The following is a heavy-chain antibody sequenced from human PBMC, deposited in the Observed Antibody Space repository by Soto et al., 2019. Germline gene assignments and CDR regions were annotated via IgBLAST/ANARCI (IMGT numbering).Heavy chain of an antibody. Sequence: ASVKVSCKASGYTFTSYGINWVRQATGQGLEWMGWMNPNSGNTGYAQKFQGRVTMTRNTSISTAYMELSSLRSEDTTVYYCARGKAGGGYSGYDDRYYYYYMDGCGKGTTVTVSS. J-gene: IGHJ6*03. CDR2: MNPNSGNT. CDR3: ARGKAGGGYSGYDDRYYYYYMDG. V-gene: IGHV1-8*01. D-gene: IGHD5-12*01. CDR1: GYTFTSYG.